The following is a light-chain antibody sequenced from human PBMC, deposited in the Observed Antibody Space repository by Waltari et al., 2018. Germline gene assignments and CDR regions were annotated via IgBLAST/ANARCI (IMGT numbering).Light chain of an antibody. CDR2: EVY. J-gene: IGLJ3*02. Sequence: QSALTQPASVSGSPGQSTTISSPGSRSALGRFPLFSWFQQHPDKPPNLLIYEVYKRPSEVSNRFSGSASGNTAYLTISGLQAEDEADYYCCSSPESSTSWVFGGGTKLTVL. CDR1: RSALGRFPL. CDR3: CSSPESSTSWV. V-gene: IGLV2-23*02.